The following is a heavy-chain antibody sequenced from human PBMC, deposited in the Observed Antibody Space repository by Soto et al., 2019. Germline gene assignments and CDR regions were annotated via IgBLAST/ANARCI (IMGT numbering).Heavy chain of an antibody. J-gene: IGHJ4*02. Sequence: QVQLVESGGGVVQPGRSLRLSCAASGFTFSSYGMHWVRQAPGKGLEWVAVISYDGSNKYYADSVKGRFTISRDNSKNTLYLQMNSLRAEDRAVYYCAKWDGADYWGQGTLVTVSS. CDR1: GFTFSSYG. V-gene: IGHV3-30*18. CDR3: AKWDGADY. D-gene: IGHD1-26*01. CDR2: ISYDGSNK.